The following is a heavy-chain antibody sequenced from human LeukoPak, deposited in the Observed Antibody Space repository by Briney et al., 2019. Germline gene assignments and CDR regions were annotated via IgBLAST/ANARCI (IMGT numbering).Heavy chain of an antibody. Sequence: ASVKVSCKASGYIFTSYGISWVRQAPGQGLEWMGWISAYNGNTNYAQRLQGRVTMTTDTSTSTAYMELRSLRSDDTAVYYCARVERTSGDKIHYYDSSGYSPFDYWGQGTLVTVSS. CDR2: ISAYNGNT. CDR1: GYIFTSYG. V-gene: IGHV1-18*01. J-gene: IGHJ4*02. CDR3: ARVERTSGDKIHYYDSSGYSPFDY. D-gene: IGHD3-22*01.